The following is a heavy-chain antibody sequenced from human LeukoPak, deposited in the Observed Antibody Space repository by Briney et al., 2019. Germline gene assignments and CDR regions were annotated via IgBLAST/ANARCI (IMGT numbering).Heavy chain of an antibody. J-gene: IGHJ3*02. CDR2: ITSSSTI. V-gene: IGHV3-69-1*01. CDR3: ARPRDGYNLVAFDI. Sequence: GGSLRLSCAASGFTFSTYSINWVRQAPGKGLEWVSGITSSSTIYYADSVKGRFTISRDNAKNSLYLQMNGLRAEDTAVYYCARPRDGYNLVAFDIWGQGTMVSVSS. D-gene: IGHD5-24*01. CDR1: GFTFSTYS.